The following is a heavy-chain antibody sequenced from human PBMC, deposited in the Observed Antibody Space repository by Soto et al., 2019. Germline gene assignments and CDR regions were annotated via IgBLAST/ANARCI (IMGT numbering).Heavy chain of an antibody. J-gene: IGHJ4*02. Sequence: QVQLVQSGAEVKKPGASVKVSCKASGYTFSYYGISWVRQAPGQGLEWMGWISAHNGDTNYAQKFQGRVTMTTDTSTRTAYMELRSLRSDETAVYFGARYDILRGGDFDSWGQGTLVTVSS. CDR1: GYTFSYYG. CDR3: ARYDILRGGDFDS. V-gene: IGHV1-18*01. D-gene: IGHD3-9*01. CDR2: ISAHNGDT.